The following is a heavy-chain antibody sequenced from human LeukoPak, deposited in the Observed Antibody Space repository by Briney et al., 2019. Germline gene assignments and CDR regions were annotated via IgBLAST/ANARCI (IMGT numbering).Heavy chain of an antibody. J-gene: IGHJ6*02. CDR3: AREPLSSSWSYYYYYGMDV. D-gene: IGHD6-13*01. Sequence: ASVKVSCKASGYTFTSYAMNWVRQAPGQGLEWMGWINTNTGNPTYAQGFTGRFVFSLDTSVSTAYLRISSLKAEDTAVYYCAREPLSSSWSYYYYYGMDVWGQGTTVTVSS. CDR1: GYTFTSYA. CDR2: INTNTGNP. V-gene: IGHV7-4-1*02.